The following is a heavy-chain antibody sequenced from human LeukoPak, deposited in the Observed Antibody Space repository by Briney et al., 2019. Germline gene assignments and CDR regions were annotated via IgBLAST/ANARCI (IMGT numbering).Heavy chain of an antibody. V-gene: IGHV3-7*01. J-gene: IGHJ4*02. D-gene: IGHD1-26*01. CDR2: MNQDGSEK. Sequence: GGSLRLSCVASGFTFSGYWMRWVRQAPGKGLECVANMNQDGSEKYYVDSVKGRFTISRDNAKNSLALQMNSLRAEDTAVYYCARVRGSSSLDYWGQRTLVSVSS. CDR1: GFTFSGYW. CDR3: ARVRGSSSLDY.